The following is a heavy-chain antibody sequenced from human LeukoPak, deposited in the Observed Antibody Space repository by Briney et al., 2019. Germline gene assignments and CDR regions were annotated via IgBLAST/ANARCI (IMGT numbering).Heavy chain of an antibody. D-gene: IGHD6-13*01. CDR3: ATGLSIAAGVDY. Sequence: ASVKVSCKASGYTFTGYYMHWVRQAPGQGLEWMGWINPNSGGTNYAQKFQGGVTMTRDTSISTAYMELSRLRSDDTAVYYCATGLSIAAGVDYWGQGALATVSS. CDR2: INPNSGGT. CDR1: GYTFTGYY. J-gene: IGHJ4*02. V-gene: IGHV1-2*02.